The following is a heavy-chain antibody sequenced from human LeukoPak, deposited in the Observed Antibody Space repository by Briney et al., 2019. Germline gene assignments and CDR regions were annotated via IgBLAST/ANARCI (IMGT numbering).Heavy chain of an antibody. CDR1: GFTFSSCA. CDR2: ISGSAISGSGGRT. J-gene: IGHJ4*02. V-gene: IGHV3-23*01. D-gene: IGHD2-2*01. Sequence: GGSLRLSCAASGFTFSSCAMSWVRQAPGKGLEWVSAISGSAISGSGGRTYYADSVKGRFTISRDNSKNTLYLQMNSLRAEDTAVYYCAKEALKAAILGYYFDYWGQGTLVTVSS. CDR3: AKEALKAAILGYYFDY.